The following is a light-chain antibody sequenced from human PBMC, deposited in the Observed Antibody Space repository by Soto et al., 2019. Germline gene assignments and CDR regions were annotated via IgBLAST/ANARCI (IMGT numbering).Light chain of an antibody. V-gene: IGKV3-15*01. CDR3: QHYDVWPLT. Sequence: EIVLTQSPATLSVPPGGGATLSCRASQSVSSHLAWYQQKPGQGPRLLIYDASTRATGIPARSSGSGSGTEFTLTISSLQSEDFGVYYCQHYDVWPLTVGQGTKVDTK. CDR2: DAS. CDR1: QSVSSH. J-gene: IGKJ1*01.